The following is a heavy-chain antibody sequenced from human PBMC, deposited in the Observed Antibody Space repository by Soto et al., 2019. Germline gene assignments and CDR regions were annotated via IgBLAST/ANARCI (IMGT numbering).Heavy chain of an antibody. Sequence: PGGSLRLSCAASGFTFDDYAMHWVRQAPGKGLEWVSGISWNSGSIGYADSVKGRFTISRDNAKNSLYLQMNSLRAEDTALYYCALTQWRSYDAFDIWGQGTMVTVSS. D-gene: IGHD6-19*01. CDR1: GFTFDDYA. CDR3: ALTQWRSYDAFDI. CDR2: ISWNSGSI. V-gene: IGHV3-9*01. J-gene: IGHJ3*02.